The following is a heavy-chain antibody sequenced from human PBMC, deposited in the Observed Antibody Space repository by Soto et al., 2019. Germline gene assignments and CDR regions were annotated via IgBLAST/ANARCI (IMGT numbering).Heavy chain of an antibody. CDR1: GYSFTSYW. Sequence: GESLKISCKGSGYSFTSYWIGWVRQMPGKGLEWMGIIYPGDSDTSYSPSFQGQVTISADKSISTAYLQWSSLKASDTAMYYCARLMPFIAVAGYGMDVWGQGTTVTVSS. CDR3: ARLMPFIAVAGYGMDV. CDR2: IYPGDSDT. V-gene: IGHV5-51*01. D-gene: IGHD6-19*01. J-gene: IGHJ6*02.